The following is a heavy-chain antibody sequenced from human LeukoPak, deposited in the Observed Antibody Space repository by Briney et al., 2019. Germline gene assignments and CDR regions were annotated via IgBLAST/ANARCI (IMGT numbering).Heavy chain of an antibody. D-gene: IGHD6-13*01. CDR3: ARVRRLFSSSWYDEYYFDY. J-gene: IGHJ4*02. V-gene: IGHV4-61*02. CDR1: GGSISSGSYY. CDR2: IYTSGST. Sequence: SETLSLTCTVSGGSISSGSYYWSGIRQPAGKGLEWIGRIYTSGSTNYNPSLKSRVTISVDTSKNQFSLKLSSVTAADTAVYYCARVRRLFSSSWYDEYYFDYWGQGTLVTVSS.